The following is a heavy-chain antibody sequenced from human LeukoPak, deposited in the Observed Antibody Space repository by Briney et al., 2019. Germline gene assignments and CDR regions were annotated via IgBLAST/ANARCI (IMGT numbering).Heavy chain of an antibody. CDR2: ISYDGSNK. J-gene: IGHJ4*02. D-gene: IGHD3-22*01. CDR1: GFTFSSYG. CDR3: AKDRAMIGEGFFDY. Sequence: PGGSLRLSCAASGFTFSSYGMHWVRQAPGKGLEWVAVISYDGSNKYYADSVKGRFTISRDNSKNTLYLQMNSLRAEDTAVYYCAKDRAMIGEGFFDYWGQGNLVTVSS. V-gene: IGHV3-30*18.